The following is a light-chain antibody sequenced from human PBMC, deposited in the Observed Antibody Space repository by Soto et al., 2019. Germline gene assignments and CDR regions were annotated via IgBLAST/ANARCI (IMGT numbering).Light chain of an antibody. CDR3: QSYDTTLRGV. V-gene: IGLV1-40*01. J-gene: IGLJ1*01. Sequence: QSVLTQPPSVSGAPGQRVTISCTGSSSNIGAGYDVHWYQQFPGTAPKLLIYANSNRPSGVPDRFSASKSGTSASLAIAGLQADDEADDYCQSYDTTLRGVFGTGTKVTVL. CDR1: SSNIGAGYD. CDR2: ANS.